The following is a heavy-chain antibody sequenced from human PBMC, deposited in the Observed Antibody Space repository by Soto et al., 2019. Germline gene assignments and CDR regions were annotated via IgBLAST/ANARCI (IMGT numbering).Heavy chain of an antibody. CDR3: VKAGWSGFDVLYLVFAL. Sequence: QVQLVESGGVVVQPGGSLRLPCAASGFTFRTYAMHWVRQAPGKGQEWLAVISYDGIHSYYADSVKGRFTISRDNSKKKLYLEMTRLTPGATAGYYCVKAGWSGFDVLYLVFALWGQAARVTVSS. CDR1: GFTFRTYA. V-gene: IGHV3-30*18. D-gene: IGHD5-12*01. J-gene: IGHJ4*02. CDR2: ISYDGIHS.